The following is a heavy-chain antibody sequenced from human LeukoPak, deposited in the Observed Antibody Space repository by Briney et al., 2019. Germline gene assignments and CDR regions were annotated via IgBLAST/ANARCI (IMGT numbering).Heavy chain of an antibody. D-gene: IGHD3-10*01. CDR1: GGSFSGYY. CDR3: ARGHYPTYFDY. CDR2: INHSGST. J-gene: IGHJ4*02. Sequence: PSETLSLTCAVYGGSFSGYYWSWIRQPPGKGLEWIGEINHSGSTHYNPSLKSRVTISVDRSKNQFSLKLSSMTAADTAVYYCARGHYPTYFDYWGQGTLVTVTS. V-gene: IGHV4-34*01.